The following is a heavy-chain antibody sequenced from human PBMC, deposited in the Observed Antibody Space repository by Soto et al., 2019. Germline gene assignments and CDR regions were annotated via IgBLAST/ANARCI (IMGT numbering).Heavy chain of an antibody. J-gene: IGHJ4*02. CDR3: AKDSIWFGGLSPLIVGYFDY. V-gene: IGHV3-30*18. D-gene: IGHD3-10*01. CDR1: GFTFSSYG. Sequence: GGSLRLSCAASGFTFSSYGMHWVRQAPGKGLEWVAVISYDGSNKYYADSVKGRFTISRDNSKNTLYLQMNSLRAEDTAVYYCAKDSIWFGGLSPLIVGYFDYWGQGTLVTVSS. CDR2: ISYDGSNK.